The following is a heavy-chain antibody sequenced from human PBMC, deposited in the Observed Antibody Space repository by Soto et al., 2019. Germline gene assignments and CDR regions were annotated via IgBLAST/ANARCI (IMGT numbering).Heavy chain of an antibody. J-gene: IGHJ6*02. D-gene: IGHD6-13*01. CDR2: IIPIFGTA. CDR1: GGTFSSYA. CDR3: ARWRYDSSSWVYYYYGMDV. V-gene: IGHV1-69*13. Sequence: SVKVSCKASGGTFSSYAISWVRQAPGQGLEWMGGIIPIFGTANYAQKFQGRVTITADESTSTAYMELSSLRSEDTAVYYCARWRYDSSSWVYYYYGMDVWGQGTTVTVS.